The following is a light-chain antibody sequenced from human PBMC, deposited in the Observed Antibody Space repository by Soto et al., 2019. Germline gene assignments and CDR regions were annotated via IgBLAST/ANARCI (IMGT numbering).Light chain of an antibody. CDR2: SNN. CDR1: SSNIGSNT. Sequence: SVLTQPPSTSGTPGQRVTVSCSGSSSNIGSNTVNWYQQLPGTAPKLLIDSNNQRPSGVPDRFSGSKSGTSASLAISGLQSEDEAVYYCAAWDDSLNVVVFGGGTKLTVL. J-gene: IGLJ2*01. V-gene: IGLV1-44*01. CDR3: AAWDDSLNVVV.